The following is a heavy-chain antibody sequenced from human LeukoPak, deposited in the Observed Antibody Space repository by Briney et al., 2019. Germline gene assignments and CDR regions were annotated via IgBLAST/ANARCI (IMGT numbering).Heavy chain of an antibody. CDR1: GFTVSSSY. CDR3: ARESTVTTPYFDY. D-gene: IGHD4-17*01. J-gene: IGHJ4*02. V-gene: IGHV3-53*01. CDR2: IYSGGST. Sequence: GGSLRLSCAASGFTVSSSYMSWVRQAPGKGLEWVSVIYSGGSTYYADSVKGRFTISRDNSKNTLYLQVNSLRAEDTAVYYCARESTVTTPYFDYWGQGTLVTVAS.